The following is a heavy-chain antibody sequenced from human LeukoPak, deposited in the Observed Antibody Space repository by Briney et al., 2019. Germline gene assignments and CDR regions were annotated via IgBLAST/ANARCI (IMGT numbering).Heavy chain of an antibody. V-gene: IGHV3-49*04. J-gene: IGHJ6*04. D-gene: IGHD3-3*01. CDR3: TRDHDFWSGPFDV. CDR1: GFTFGDYS. CDR2: IRRKGYGGTT. Sequence: GGSLRLSCTASGFTFGDYSLSWVRQAPEKGLEWVGFIRRKGYGGTTGYAPSVKGRFIISRDDSKNTAYLQMNSLKTEDTAVYYCTRDHDFWSGPFDVWGKGTTVTVSS.